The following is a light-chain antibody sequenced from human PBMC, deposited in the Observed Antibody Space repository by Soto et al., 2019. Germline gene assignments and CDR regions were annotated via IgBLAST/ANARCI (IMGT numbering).Light chain of an antibody. Sequence: QSVLTQSSSASASLGSSVKLTCTLSSGHSSYIIAWHQQQPGKAPRYLMKLEGSGSYNKGTGVPDRFSGSSSGADRYLTISNLQSEDEADYYCENWDSYTQLFGGGTKVTVL. CDR2: LEGSGSY. V-gene: IGLV4-60*03. CDR1: SGHSSYI. CDR3: ENWDSYTQL. J-gene: IGLJ2*01.